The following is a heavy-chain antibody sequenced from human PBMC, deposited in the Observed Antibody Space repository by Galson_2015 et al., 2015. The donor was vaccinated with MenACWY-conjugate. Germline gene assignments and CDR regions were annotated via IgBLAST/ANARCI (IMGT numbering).Heavy chain of an antibody. CDR3: AKEAGWGSGTYLDY. CDR2: IRGSGDNT. J-gene: IGHJ4*02. V-gene: IGHV3-23*01. Sequence: CAASGFTFSSYAMSWVRQAPGKGLEWVSAIRGSGDNTYYADSVKGRFTISRDNSKNTLYLQMNSLRAEDTAVYYCAKEAGWGSGTYLDYWGQGTLVTVSS. D-gene: IGHD1-26*01. CDR1: GFTFSSYA.